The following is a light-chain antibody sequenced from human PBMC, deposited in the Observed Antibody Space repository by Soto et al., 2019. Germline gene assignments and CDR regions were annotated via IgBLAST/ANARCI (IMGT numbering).Light chain of an antibody. J-gene: IGKJ1*01. V-gene: IGKV3-20*01. CDR1: QIVYNGY. CDR3: HQYVSSPRT. CDR2: GAS. Sequence: ENVLTQSPGTLSLSPGESATLSCRASQIVYNGYLAWYQQKPGQPPRLLIFGASTRASGVPDRFSGSESGTDFTLTINRLQPEDFAVYYCHQYVSSPRTFGQGTRVEIK.